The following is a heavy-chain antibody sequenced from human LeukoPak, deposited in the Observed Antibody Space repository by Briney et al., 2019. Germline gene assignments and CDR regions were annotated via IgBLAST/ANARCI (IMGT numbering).Heavy chain of an antibody. CDR1: TGSISNSSYY. CDR2: IYYSGDT. J-gene: IGHJ3*02. D-gene: IGHD4-17*01. Sequence: SETLSLTCTVSTGSISNSSYYWGWFRQPPGKGLEWIGSIYYSGDTYSTPSLKSRVTISLDTSNNQFSLRLSSVTAADTAVYYCAREVNYGDYGDNAFDIWGQGTMVTVSS. V-gene: IGHV4-39*07. CDR3: AREVNYGDYGDNAFDI.